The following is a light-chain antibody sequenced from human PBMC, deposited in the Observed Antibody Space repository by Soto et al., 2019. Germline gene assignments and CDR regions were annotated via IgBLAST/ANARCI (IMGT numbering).Light chain of an antibody. J-gene: IGLJ2*01. CDR3: SSYAGPNLL. CDR2: EVS. Sequence: QSALTQPPSASGSPGQSVTISCTGTSSDVGRYKFVSWYQQHPGKAPKLMIHEVSKRPSGVPDRFSGSKSGNTASLTVSALQAEAEADYHCSSYAGPNLLFGRGTKLTVL. V-gene: IGLV2-8*01. CDR1: SSDVGRYKF.